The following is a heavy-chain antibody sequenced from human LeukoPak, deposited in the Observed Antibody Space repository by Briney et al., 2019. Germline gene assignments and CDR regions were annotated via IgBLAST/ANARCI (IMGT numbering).Heavy chain of an antibody. CDR2: ISSSSSYI. D-gene: IGHD3-9*01. CDR3: ARVVDILTGYYTVDY. V-gene: IGHV3-21*01. CDR1: GFTFSSCS. J-gene: IGHJ4*02. Sequence: NPGGSLRLSCAASGFTFSSCSMKWVRQAPGKGLEWVSFISSSSSYIYHADSVKGRFTISRDNAKNSLYLQMNSLRAEDTAVYYCARVVDILTGYYTVDYWGQGTLVTVSS.